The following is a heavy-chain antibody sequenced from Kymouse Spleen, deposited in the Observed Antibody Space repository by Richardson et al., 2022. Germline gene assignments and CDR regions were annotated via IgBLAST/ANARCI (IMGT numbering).Heavy chain of an antibody. CDR2: ISWNSGSI. D-gene: IGHD5-18,IGHD1-1*01,IGHD1-20*01. Sequence: EVQLVESGGGLVQPGRSLRLSCAASGFTFDDYAMHWVRQAPGKGLEWVSGISWNSGSIGYADSVKGRFTISRDNAKNSLYLQMNSLRAEDTALYYCAKDMLDSRGYYYYGMDVWGQGTTVTVSS. CDR1: GFTFDDYA. V-gene: IGHV3-9*01. CDR3: AKDMLDSRGYYYYGMDV. J-gene: IGHJ6*02.